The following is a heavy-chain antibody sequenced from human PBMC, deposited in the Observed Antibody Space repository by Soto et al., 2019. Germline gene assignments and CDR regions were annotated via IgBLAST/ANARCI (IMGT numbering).Heavy chain of an antibody. CDR2: IKQDGSEK. CDR1: GFTFSSYW. D-gene: IGHD3-10*01. J-gene: IGHJ6*02. CDR3: ARINRNRGFYYGMDV. V-gene: IGHV3-7*01. Sequence: EVQLVESGGGLVQPGGSLRLSCAASGFTFSSYWMSWVRQAPGKGLEWVANIKQDGSEKYYVDSVKGRFTISRDNAKNSLYLQMNSLRAEDTAVYYCARINRNRGFYYGMDVWGQGTTVTVSS.